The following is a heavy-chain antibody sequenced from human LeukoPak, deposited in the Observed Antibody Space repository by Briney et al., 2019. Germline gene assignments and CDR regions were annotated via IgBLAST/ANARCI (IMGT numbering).Heavy chain of an antibody. V-gene: IGHV1-2*02. CDR2: ISPSSGGT. CDR1: GYTFTDYY. CDR3: ARDGDYGTGSYYRGCIDS. D-gene: IGHD3-10*01. J-gene: IGHJ4*02. Sequence: ASVKVSCKASGYTFTDYYMHWVRQAPGQGLEWMGWISPSSGGTNYAQKFQGRVTMTRDTSTGTAYLDLSSLRSDDTAVYYCARDGDYGTGSYYRGCIDSWGQGTPVTVSP.